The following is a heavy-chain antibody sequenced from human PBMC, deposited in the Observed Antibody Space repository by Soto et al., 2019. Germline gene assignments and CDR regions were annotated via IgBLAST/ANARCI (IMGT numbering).Heavy chain of an antibody. Sequence: EVQLVESGGGLVQPGGSLRLSCAASGFTFSSCWMHWVHQAPGKGLMWLARINGDGSSTNYAESVKGRFTISRDNTKNTLYVKMNSLRAEDTAVYYCARVSMLTPFQAFDVWGQGAMVTVSS. J-gene: IGHJ3*01. CDR3: ARVSMLTPFQAFDV. V-gene: IGHV3-74*01. CDR2: INGDGSST. CDR1: GFTFSSCW. D-gene: IGHD3-9*01.